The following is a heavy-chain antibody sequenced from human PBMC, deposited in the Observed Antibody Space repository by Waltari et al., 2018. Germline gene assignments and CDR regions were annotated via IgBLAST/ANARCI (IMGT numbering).Heavy chain of an antibody. CDR2: INPNSGGT. D-gene: IGHD3-16*02. CDR3: ASFMITFGGVIVSHDY. Sequence: QVQLVQSGAEVKKPGASVKVSCQASGYTFTGYYMHWVRQAPGQGLEWMGRINPNSGGTNYAQKFQGRVTMTRDTSISTAYMELSRLRSDDTAVYYCASFMITFGGVIVSHDYWGQGTLVTVSS. CDR1: GYTFTGYY. J-gene: IGHJ4*02. V-gene: IGHV1-2*06.